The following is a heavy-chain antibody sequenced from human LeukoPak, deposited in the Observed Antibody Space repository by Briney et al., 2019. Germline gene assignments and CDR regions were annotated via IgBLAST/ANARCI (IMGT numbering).Heavy chain of an antibody. CDR3: ARQAGSYGSLFDY. CDR2: IYPGDSDT. V-gene: IGHV5-51*01. Sequence: GESLKISCKGSGYSFTSYWIGWVRQMPGKGLEWVGIIYPGDSDTRYSPSLQGQVTISADKSISTAYLQWSSLKASDTAMYYCARQAGSYGSLFDYWGQGTLVTVSS. CDR1: GYSFTSYW. D-gene: IGHD5-18*01. J-gene: IGHJ4*02.